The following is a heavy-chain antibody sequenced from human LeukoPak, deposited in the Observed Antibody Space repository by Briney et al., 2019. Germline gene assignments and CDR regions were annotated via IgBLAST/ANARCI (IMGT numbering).Heavy chain of an antibody. Sequence: PGGSLRLSCAASGFTFSSYAMSWVRQAPGKGLEWVSSISSSSSYIYYADSVKGRFTISRDNAKNSLYLQMNSLRAEDTAVYYCARTEMQLVRAFDIWGQGTMVTVSS. D-gene: IGHD6-13*01. CDR3: ARTEMQLVRAFDI. V-gene: IGHV3-21*01. J-gene: IGHJ3*02. CDR2: ISSSSSYI. CDR1: GFTFSSYA.